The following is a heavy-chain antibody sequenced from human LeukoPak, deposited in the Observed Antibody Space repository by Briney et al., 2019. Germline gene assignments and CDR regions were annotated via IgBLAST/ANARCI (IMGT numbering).Heavy chain of an antibody. V-gene: IGHV3-23*01. CDR3: AKGQDGNNSDY. J-gene: IGHJ4*02. CDR2: ISRSGGST. Sequence: GSLRLSCAASGFTFSSYAMSGVRQAPGKGLEWVSVISRSGGSTYYADSVKGRFTISRDNSKNTLFLQMNSLRADDTAVYYCAKGQDGNNSDYWGQGTLVTVSS. CDR1: GFTFSSYA. D-gene: IGHD5-24*01.